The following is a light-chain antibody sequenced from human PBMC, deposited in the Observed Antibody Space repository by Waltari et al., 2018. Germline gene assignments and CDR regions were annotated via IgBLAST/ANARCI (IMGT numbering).Light chain of an antibody. Sequence: QSALTQPPSASGSPGQSVTISCTGTSSDVGGYEYVSWYQQHPGKAPKLMIYEVSKRPSGGPDRFSGSKSGNMASLTVSGLQPEDEADYYCSSYAGSNDWVFGGGTKLTVL. V-gene: IGLV2-8*01. CDR3: SSYAGSNDWV. CDR1: SSDVGGYEY. CDR2: EVS. J-gene: IGLJ3*02.